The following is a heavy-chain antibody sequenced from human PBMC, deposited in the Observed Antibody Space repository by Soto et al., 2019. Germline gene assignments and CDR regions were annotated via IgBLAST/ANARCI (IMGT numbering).Heavy chain of an antibody. CDR3: ARDWAAAGYYYYGMGV. V-gene: IGHV3-53*01. CDR2: IYTGGAT. Sequence: PGGSLRLSCAASGFTVSSNYMSWVRQAPGKGLEWVSVIYTGGATYYADSVKGRFTISRDNSKNTLYLQMNSLRAEDTAVYYCARDWAAAGYYYYGMGVWGQGTTVTVSS. J-gene: IGHJ6*02. D-gene: IGHD6-13*01. CDR1: GFTVSSNY.